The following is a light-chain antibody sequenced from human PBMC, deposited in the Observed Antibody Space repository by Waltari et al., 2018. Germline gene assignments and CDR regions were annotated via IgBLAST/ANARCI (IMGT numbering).Light chain of an antibody. V-gene: IGLV1-47*01. J-gene: IGLJ3*02. Sequence: QSVLTQPPSASGRPGQRVTIHCSGSSSNVGRYYVSWYQQPPGTAPKLILSENNQRPSGVPDRFSGSKSGTSASLAISGLRSEDEADYYCATWDDRLSGRVFGGGTKLTVL. CDR1: SSNVGRYY. CDR3: ATWDDRLSGRV. CDR2: ENN.